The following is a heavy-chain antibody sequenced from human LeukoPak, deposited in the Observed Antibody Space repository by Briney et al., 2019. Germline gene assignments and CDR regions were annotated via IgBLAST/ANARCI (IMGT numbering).Heavy chain of an antibody. CDR3: AKDWDMTTVTTLHY. V-gene: IGHV3-23*01. Sequence: PGGSLRLSCAASGFIFDNYGMTWVRQAPGKGLEWVSGISGSGGNTHYADSVKGRFTISRDNSKNTLYLQMNSLRAEDTAVYYCAKDWDMTTVTTLHYWGQGTLVTVSS. D-gene: IGHD4-17*01. CDR2: ISGSGGNT. CDR1: GFIFDNYG. J-gene: IGHJ4*02.